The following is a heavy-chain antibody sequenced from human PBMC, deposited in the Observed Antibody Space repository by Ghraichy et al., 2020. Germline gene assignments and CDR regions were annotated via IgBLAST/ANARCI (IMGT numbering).Heavy chain of an antibody. V-gene: IGHV3-30-3*01. CDR3: ARDVTIFGVVSNIEIDY. CDR1: GFTFSSYA. D-gene: IGHD3-3*01. Sequence: GGSLRLSCAASGFTFSSYAMHWVRQAPGKGLEWVAVISNDGSNKYYADSVKGRFTFSRDNSKNTLYLQMNSLRAEDTAVYYCARDVTIFGVVSNIEIDYWGQGTLVTVSS. J-gene: IGHJ4*02. CDR2: ISNDGSNK.